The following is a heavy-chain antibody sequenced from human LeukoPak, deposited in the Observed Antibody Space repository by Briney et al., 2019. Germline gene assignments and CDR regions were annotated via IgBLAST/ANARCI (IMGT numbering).Heavy chain of an antibody. CDR1: GFTFSSYA. CDR2: ISGSGGST. Sequence: GGSLRLSCAASGFTFSSYAMSWVRQAPGKGLEWVSAISGSGGSTYYADSVKGRFTISRDNSKNTLYLQMNSLRAEDTAVYYCAKDFRPHIVGAICFDYWGQGTLVTVSS. CDR3: AKDFRPHIVGAICFDY. V-gene: IGHV3-23*01. D-gene: IGHD1-26*01. J-gene: IGHJ4*02.